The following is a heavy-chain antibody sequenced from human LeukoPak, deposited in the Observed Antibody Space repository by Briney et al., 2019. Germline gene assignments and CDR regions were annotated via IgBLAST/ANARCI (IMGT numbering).Heavy chain of an antibody. V-gene: IGHV3-48*01. Sequence: GGSLRLSCAASGFTFSSYSMLWVRQAPGKGLEWVSYISSSSSTIYYADSVKGRFTISRDNAKTSLYLQMNTLRAEDTAVYYCAKGRSGWVVGASDYWGQGTLVTVSS. D-gene: IGHD2-15*01. J-gene: IGHJ4*02. CDR3: AKGRSGWVVGASDY. CDR1: GFTFSSYS. CDR2: ISSSSSTI.